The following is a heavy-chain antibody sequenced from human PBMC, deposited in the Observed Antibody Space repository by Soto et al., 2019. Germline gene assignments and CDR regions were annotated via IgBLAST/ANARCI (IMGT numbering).Heavy chain of an antibody. CDR1: GFTFSSYA. J-gene: IGHJ3*02. V-gene: IGHV3-23*01. CDR3: AKGWEPRDAFDS. Sequence: EVQLLESGGGLVQPGGSLRLSCAASGFTFSSYAMSWVRQAPGKGLEWVSAISGSGGSTYYADSVKGRFTISRDNSKNTLYREMNSLRAGDTAVYYCAKGWEPRDAFDSWGQGTMVTVSS. D-gene: IGHD1-26*01. CDR2: ISGSGGST.